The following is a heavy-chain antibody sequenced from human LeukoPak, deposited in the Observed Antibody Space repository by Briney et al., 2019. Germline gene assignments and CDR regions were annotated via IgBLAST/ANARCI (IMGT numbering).Heavy chain of an antibody. CDR3: ARDAPGYCSTTTCYPHD. V-gene: IGHV1-2*02. J-gene: IGHJ4*02. Sequence: ASVKVSCKASGYTFTDYYVYWVRQAPGQGLEWMGWINPNSGATNYAQKFQGRVTMTRDTSISTAHVELTRLRSDDTAVYYCARDAPGYCSTTTCYPHDWGQGTLVTVSS. CDR2: INPNSGAT. CDR1: GYTFTDYY. D-gene: IGHD2-2*01.